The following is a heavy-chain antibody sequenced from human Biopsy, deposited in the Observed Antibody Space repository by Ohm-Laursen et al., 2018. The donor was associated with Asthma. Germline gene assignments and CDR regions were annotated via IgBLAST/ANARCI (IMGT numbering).Heavy chain of an antibody. V-gene: IGHV1-18*01. J-gene: IGHJ6*02. CDR1: GYTFNSAG. D-gene: IGHD3-10*01. CDR3: ARAVDYSHYYGIDV. Sequence: ASVKVSCKTSGYTFNSAGIAWVRQAPGQGLEWMGWISVYNGNTKVAQKLQDRVTMITDTSTSTAYMELRSLRSDDTAVYFCARAVDYSHYYGIDVWGQGTTVAVS. CDR2: ISVYNGNT.